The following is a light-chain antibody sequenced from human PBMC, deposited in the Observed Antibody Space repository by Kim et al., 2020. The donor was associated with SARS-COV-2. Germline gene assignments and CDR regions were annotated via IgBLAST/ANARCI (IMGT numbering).Light chain of an antibody. Sequence: LSPGARATLSCRASQSVSSYYLAWYQQKPGQAPRLLIYGASSRATGIPDRFSGSGSGTDFTLTISRLEPEDFAVYYCQQYGSSPYSFGQGTKLEI. CDR2: GAS. CDR1: QSVSSYY. V-gene: IGKV3-20*01. J-gene: IGKJ2*03. CDR3: QQYGSSPYS.